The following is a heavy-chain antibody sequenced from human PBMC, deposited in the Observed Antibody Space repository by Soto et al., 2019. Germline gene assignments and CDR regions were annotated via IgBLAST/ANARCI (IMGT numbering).Heavy chain of an antibody. CDR1: GCSISSSSYY. CDR3: ARSKRDIVVVVAATGDWFDP. J-gene: IGHJ5*02. V-gene: IGHV4-39*01. Sequence: PSETLSLTCPVSGCSISSSSYYWGWIRQPPGKGLEWIGSIYYSGSTYYNPSLKSRVTISVDTSKNQFSLKLSSVTAADTAVYYCARSKRDIVVVVAATGDWFDPWGQGTLVTVSS. D-gene: IGHD2-15*01. CDR2: IYYSGST.